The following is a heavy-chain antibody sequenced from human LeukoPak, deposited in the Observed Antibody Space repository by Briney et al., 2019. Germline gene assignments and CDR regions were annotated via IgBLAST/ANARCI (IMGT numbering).Heavy chain of an antibody. V-gene: IGHV1-24*01. CDR1: GYTLTELS. J-gene: IGHJ5*02. D-gene: IGHD3-10*01. CDR2: FDPEDGET. Sequence: GASVKVSCKVSGYTLTELSMRWVRQAPGKGLEWMGGFDPEDGETIYAQKFQGRVTMTEDTSTDTAYMELSSLRSEDTAAYYCATSYYGSGSSNWFDPWGQGTLVTVSS. CDR3: ATSYYGSGSSNWFDP.